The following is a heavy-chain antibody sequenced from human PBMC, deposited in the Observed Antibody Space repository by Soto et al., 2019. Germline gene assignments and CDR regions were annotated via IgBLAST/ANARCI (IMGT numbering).Heavy chain of an antibody. D-gene: IGHD3-22*01. CDR3: STNYYDSRDYDNWFDP. CDR2: IRSKAYGGTV. J-gene: IGHJ5*02. CDR1: GFTFRDYA. Sequence: GGSLRLSCTASGFTFRDYAMSWFRQAPGKGLEWVGFIRSKAYGGTVVYAASVKGRFTISRDDSKSIAYLQMNSLKTEDTAVYYCSTNYYDSRDYDNWFDPWGQGTLVTVSS. V-gene: IGHV3-49*03.